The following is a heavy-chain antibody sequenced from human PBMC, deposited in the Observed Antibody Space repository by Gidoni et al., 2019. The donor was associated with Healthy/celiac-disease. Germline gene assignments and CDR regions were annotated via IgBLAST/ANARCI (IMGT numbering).Heavy chain of an antibody. CDR3: ASLAFDWNDADY. Sequence: QVQLVESGGGVVQPGRSLRLSCAASGFTFSSYAMHWVRQAPGKGLEWVAVISYDGSNKYYADSVKGRFTISRDNSKNTLYLQMNSLRAEDTAVYYCASLAFDWNDADYWGQGTLVTVSS. CDR1: GFTFSSYA. V-gene: IGHV3-30-3*01. D-gene: IGHD1-1*01. CDR2: ISYDGSNK. J-gene: IGHJ4*02.